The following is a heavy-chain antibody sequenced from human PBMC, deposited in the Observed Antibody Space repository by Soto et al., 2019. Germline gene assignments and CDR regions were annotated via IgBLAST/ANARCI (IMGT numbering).Heavy chain of an antibody. CDR3: ARGLAAGDY. Sequence: QVQLVQSGAEVKKPGASVKLSCKASGYTFTNYYIHWVRQAPGQGLERMAIINPNGGRTNYAQKFQGRVTLTRDTSTSTVYVDLSSLKSEDTAVYYCARGLAAGDYWGQGTLVTVYS. J-gene: IGHJ4*02. CDR2: INPNGGRT. CDR1: GYTFTNYY. D-gene: IGHD6-25*01. V-gene: IGHV1-46*01.